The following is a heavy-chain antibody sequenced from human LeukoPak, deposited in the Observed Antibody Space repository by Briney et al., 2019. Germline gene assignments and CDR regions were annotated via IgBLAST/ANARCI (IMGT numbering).Heavy chain of an antibody. CDR3: ARGDLTADAFDI. V-gene: IGHV4-39*07. Sequence: SETLSLTCTVSGDSISSTSNCWGWIRQPPGKGLEWIGSICYSGNTYYNPSLKSRVTISVETSKNQFSLKLSSVTAADTAVYYCARGDLTADAFDIWGQGTMVTVSS. CDR1: GDSISSTSNC. J-gene: IGHJ3*02. CDR2: ICYSGNT. D-gene: IGHD3-3*01.